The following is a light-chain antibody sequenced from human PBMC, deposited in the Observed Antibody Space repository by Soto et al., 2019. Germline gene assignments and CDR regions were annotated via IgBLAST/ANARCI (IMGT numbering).Light chain of an antibody. CDR1: QTITTW. Sequence: DIRVTQSPPTLSASVGDRVTITCRASQTITTWMAWYQQKPGKAPKLLVYDASTVQSGVATRFSGNGAGTEFPLTSRRLRPYDFATYHLHQYHRHATLGQGTILDIK. CDR3: HQYHRHAT. V-gene: IGKV1-5*01. CDR2: DAS. J-gene: IGKJ2*01.